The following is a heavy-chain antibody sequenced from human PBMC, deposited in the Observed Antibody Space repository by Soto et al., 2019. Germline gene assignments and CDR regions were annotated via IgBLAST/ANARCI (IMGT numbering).Heavy chain of an antibody. D-gene: IGHD2-8*02. V-gene: IGHV4-34*01. Sequence: SATLSLTCAVYGGSFSGYYWSWIRQPPGKGLEWIGEINHSGSTNYNPSLKSRGTISVDTYKNQFSLKLSSVTAADTAVYYCARGAILDYWGQGTLVTVSS. CDR1: GGSFSGYY. CDR2: INHSGST. CDR3: ARGAILDY. J-gene: IGHJ4*02.